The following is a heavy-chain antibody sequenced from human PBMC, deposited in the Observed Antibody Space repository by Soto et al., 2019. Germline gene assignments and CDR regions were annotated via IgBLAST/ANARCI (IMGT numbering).Heavy chain of an antibody. V-gene: IGHV3-33*01. CDR2: IWYDGSNK. CDR1: GFTFSSYG. CDR3: ARDARSGSWYYYYGMDV. Sequence: GSLRLSCAASGFTFSSYGMHWVRQAPGKGLEWVAVIWYDGSNKYYADSVKGRFTISRDNSKNTLYLQMNSLRAEDTAVYYCARDARSGSWYYYYGMDVWGQGTTVTVSS. J-gene: IGHJ6*02. D-gene: IGHD1-26*01.